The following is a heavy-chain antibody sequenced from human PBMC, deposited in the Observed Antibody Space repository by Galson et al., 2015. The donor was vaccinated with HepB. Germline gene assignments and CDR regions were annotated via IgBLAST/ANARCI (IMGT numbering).Heavy chain of an antibody. CDR1: GFSFSSYA. D-gene: IGHD6-13*01. V-gene: IGHV3-23*01. Sequence: SLRLSCAASGFSFSSYAMSWVRQAPGKGLEWVSALSGSGASTYYADSVKGRFTISRDNSKNTLYLQMNSLRAEDTAVYYCAKRWSSSWYTGDAFDIWGQGTMVTVSS. CDR2: LSGSGAST. CDR3: AKRWSSSWYTGDAFDI. J-gene: IGHJ3*02.